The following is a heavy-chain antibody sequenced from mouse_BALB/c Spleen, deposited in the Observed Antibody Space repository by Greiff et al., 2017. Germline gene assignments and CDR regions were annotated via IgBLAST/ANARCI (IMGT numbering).Heavy chain of an antibody. J-gene: IGHJ3*01. CDR3: ASPKVSAWFAY. D-gene: IGHD1-3*01. V-gene: IGHV1-4*02. CDR1: GYTFTSYT. Sequence: VQLQQSAAELARPGASVKMSCKASGYTFTSYTMHWVKQRPGQGLEWIGYINPSSGYTEYNQKFKDKTTLTADKSSSTAYMQLSSLTSEDSAVYYCASPKVSAWFAYWGQGTLVTVSA. CDR2: INPSSGYT.